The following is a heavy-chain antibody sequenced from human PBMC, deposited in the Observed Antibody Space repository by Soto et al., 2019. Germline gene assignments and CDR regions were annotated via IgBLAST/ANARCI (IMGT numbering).Heavy chain of an antibody. D-gene: IGHD6-19*01. J-gene: IGHJ4*02. Sequence: ASVKVSCKASGYTFTSYGISWVRQAPGQGLEWMGWISAYNGNTNYAQKLQGRVTMTTDTSTSTAYMELRSLRSDDTAMYYCARDSPYSSGWYVDYWGQGTLVTVSS. CDR3: ARDSPYSSGWYVDY. CDR1: GYTFTSYG. CDR2: ISAYNGNT. V-gene: IGHV1-18*01.